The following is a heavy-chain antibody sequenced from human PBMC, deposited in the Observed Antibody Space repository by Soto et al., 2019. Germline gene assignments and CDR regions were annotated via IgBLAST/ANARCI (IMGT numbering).Heavy chain of an antibody. Sequence: GGSLRLSCAASGFAFSSYTMSWVRQTPGKGLEWVSSISASGGSTYYGDSLKGRFTISRDNSKNTLNLHIKSLGVEDSAVYYCAKDRGGFARGWEYYDFWGQGTQVTVAS. CDR2: ISASGGST. D-gene: IGHD6-19*01. V-gene: IGHV3-23*01. CDR3: AKDRGGFARGWEYYDF. CDR1: GFAFSSYT. J-gene: IGHJ4*02.